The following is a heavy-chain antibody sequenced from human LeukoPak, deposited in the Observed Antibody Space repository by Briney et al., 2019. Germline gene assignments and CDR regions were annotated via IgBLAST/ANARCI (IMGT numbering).Heavy chain of an antibody. CDR1: GYTFTSYG. D-gene: IGHD5-18*01. CDR3: ARDYRGYSYPDY. V-gene: IGHV1-18*01. CDR2: ISAYNGNT. J-gene: IGHJ4*02. Sequence: ASVKVSCKASGYTFTSYGISWVRQAPGQGGEWMGWISAYNGNTNYAQKLQGRVTITTDTSTSTAYMELRSLRSDDTAVYYCARDYRGYSYPDYWGQGTLVTVSS.